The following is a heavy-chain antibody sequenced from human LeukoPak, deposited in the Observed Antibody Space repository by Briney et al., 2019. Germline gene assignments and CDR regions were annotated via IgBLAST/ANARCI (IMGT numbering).Heavy chain of an antibody. V-gene: IGHV4-59*01. CDR3: ARSVGLADTFDI. J-gene: IGHJ3*02. CDR1: GGSISSYY. Sequence: SETLSLTSTVPGGSISSYYWSWIRQPPGKGLEWIGYIYYSGSTNYNPSLKSRVTISVDTTKNQFSLKLSSVTAADTAVYYCARSVGLADTFDIWGQGTMVTVSS. D-gene: IGHD2-15*01. CDR2: IYYSGST.